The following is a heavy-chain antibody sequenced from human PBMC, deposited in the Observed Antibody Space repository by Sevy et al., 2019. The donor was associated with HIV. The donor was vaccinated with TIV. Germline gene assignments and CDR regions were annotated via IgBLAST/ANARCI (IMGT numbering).Heavy chain of an antibody. V-gene: IGHV4-59*01. D-gene: IGHD3-10*01. CDR2: VYYSGTT. J-gene: IGHJ3*02. CDR1: DGSISNSH. Sequence: SETLSLTCTVSDGSISNSHWSWIRQPPGKGLEWIGYVYYSGTTNYNPSLKSRVTISVDTSNNQFSLNLSSVTAADTAVYYWTRHGPSWVDAFDIWGQGTMVTVSS. CDR3: TRHGPSWVDAFDI.